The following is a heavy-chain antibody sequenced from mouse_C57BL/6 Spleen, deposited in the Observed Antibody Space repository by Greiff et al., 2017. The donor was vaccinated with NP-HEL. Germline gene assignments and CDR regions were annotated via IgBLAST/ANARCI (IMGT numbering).Heavy chain of an antibody. Sequence: EVKLVESGGGLVKPGGSLKLSCAASGFTFSSYAMSWVRQTPEKRLEWVATISDGGSYTYYPDNVKGRFTFSRDNAKNNLDLQMSHLKSEDPAMYYCARDEAWFAYWGQGTLVTVSA. CDR3: ARDEAWFAY. V-gene: IGHV5-4*01. J-gene: IGHJ3*01. CDR1: GFTFSSYA. CDR2: ISDGGSYT.